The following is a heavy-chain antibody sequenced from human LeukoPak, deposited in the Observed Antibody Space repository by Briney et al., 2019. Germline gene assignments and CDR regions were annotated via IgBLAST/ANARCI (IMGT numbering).Heavy chain of an antibody. CDR2: IKQDGSEK. Sequence: TGGSLRLSCAASGFTFSSYWMSWVRQAPGKGLEWVANIKQDGSEKYYVDSVKGRFTISRDNAKNSLYLQMNSLRAEDTAVYYCARVQAVFWSGYFKAWGQGTLVTVSS. CDR1: GFTFSSYW. CDR3: ARVQAVFWSGYFKA. V-gene: IGHV3-7*01. J-gene: IGHJ5*02. D-gene: IGHD3-3*01.